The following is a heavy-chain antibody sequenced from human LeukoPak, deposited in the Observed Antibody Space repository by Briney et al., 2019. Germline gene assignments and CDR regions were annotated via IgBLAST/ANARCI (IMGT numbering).Heavy chain of an antibody. Sequence: GGSLRLSCAASGFTFSNYWMSWVRQAPGKGLEWVANMKQDGSEIHYVDSVKGRFTISRDNAKNSLYLQMNGLRVEDTAVYYCAREMGSGYPHFDYWGQGTLVTVSS. D-gene: IGHD3-3*01. CDR2: MKQDGSEI. J-gene: IGHJ4*02. V-gene: IGHV3-7*01. CDR3: AREMGSGYPHFDY. CDR1: GFTFSNYW.